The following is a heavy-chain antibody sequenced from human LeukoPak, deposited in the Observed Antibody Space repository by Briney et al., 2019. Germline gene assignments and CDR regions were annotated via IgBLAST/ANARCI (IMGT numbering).Heavy chain of an antibody. CDR1: GYTFTSYG. CDR3: ARDGDYYDSSGQFDY. V-gene: IGHV1-18*01. D-gene: IGHD3-22*01. Sequence: ASVKVSCKASGYTFTSYGISWVRQAPGQGLEWMGWISAYNGNTNYAQKLQGRVTMTTDTSPRTAYMELRSLRSDDTAVYYCARDGDYYDSSGQFDYWGQGTLVTVSS. J-gene: IGHJ4*02. CDR2: ISAYNGNT.